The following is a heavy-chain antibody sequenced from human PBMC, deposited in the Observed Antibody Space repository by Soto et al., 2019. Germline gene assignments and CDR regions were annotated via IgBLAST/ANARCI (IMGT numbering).Heavy chain of an antibody. CDR2: IIPIFGTA. V-gene: IGHV1-69*12. D-gene: IGHD3-22*01. J-gene: IGHJ4*02. CDR3: ARGWDYESSDYYYYF. Sequence: QVQLVQSGAAVKKPGSSVKVSCKASGGTFSSYAISWVRQAPGQGLEWMGGIIPIFGTANYAQTFQGRVTITADESTSTAYMELGSLRAEDTAVYYCARGWDYESSDYYYYFWGQGTLVTVSS. CDR1: GGTFSSYA.